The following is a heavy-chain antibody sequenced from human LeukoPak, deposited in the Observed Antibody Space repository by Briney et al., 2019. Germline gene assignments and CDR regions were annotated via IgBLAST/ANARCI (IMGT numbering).Heavy chain of an antibody. CDR3: AVNGWFGDFWFDP. D-gene: IGHD3-10*01. J-gene: IGHJ5*02. CDR1: GGSFSGYY. Sequence: SETLSLTCAVYGGSFSGYYWSWIRQPPGKGLEWIGEINHSGSTNYNPSLKGRVTISVDTSKNQFSLKLSSVTAADTAVYYCAVNGWFGDFWFDPWGQGTLVTVSS. CDR2: INHSGST. V-gene: IGHV4-34*01.